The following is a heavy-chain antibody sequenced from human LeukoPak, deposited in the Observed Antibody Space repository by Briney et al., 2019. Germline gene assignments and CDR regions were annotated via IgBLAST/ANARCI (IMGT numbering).Heavy chain of an antibody. CDR1: GGTFSSYA. Sequence: GASVKVSCKASGGTFSSYAISWVRQAPGQGLEWMGGIIPIFGTANYAQKFQGRVTITTDESTSTAYMELGSLRSEDTAVYYCAKWGYSPSFDYWGQGTLVTVSS. J-gene: IGHJ4*02. CDR2: IIPIFGTA. CDR3: AKWGYSPSFDY. D-gene: IGHD5-24*01. V-gene: IGHV1-69*05.